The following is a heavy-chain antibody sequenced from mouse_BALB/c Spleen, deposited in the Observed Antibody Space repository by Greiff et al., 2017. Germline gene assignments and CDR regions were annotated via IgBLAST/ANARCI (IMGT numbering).Heavy chain of an antibody. D-gene: IGHD4-1*01. V-gene: IGHV5-12-2*01. Sequence: EVKVVESGGGLVQPGGSLKLSCAASGFTFSSYTMSWVRQTPEKRLEWVAYISNGGGSTYYPDTVKGRFTISRDNAKNTLYLQMSSLKSEDTAMYYCARRGANWYYAMDYWGQGTSVTVSS. CDR2: ISNGGGST. CDR3: ARRGANWYYAMDY. CDR1: GFTFSSYT. J-gene: IGHJ4*01.